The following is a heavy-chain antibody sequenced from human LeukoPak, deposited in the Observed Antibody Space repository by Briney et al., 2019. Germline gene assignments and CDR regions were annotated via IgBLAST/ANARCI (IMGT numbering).Heavy chain of an antibody. CDR3: ARHHGPPDSSGHPTPGFDY. D-gene: IGHD3-22*01. CDR2: IYYSGST. CDR1: GGSISSYY. J-gene: IGHJ4*02. Sequence: SETLSLTCTVSGGSISSYYWSWIRQPPGKGLEWIGYIYYSGSTNYNPSLKSRVTISVDTSKNQFSLKLSSVTAADTAVYYCARHHGPPDSSGHPTPGFDYWGQGTLVTVSS. V-gene: IGHV4-59*08.